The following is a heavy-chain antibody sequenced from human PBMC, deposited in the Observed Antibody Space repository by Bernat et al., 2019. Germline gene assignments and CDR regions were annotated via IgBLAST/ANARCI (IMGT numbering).Heavy chain of an antibody. CDR2: ISEGGYTT. D-gene: IGHD3-16*01. J-gene: IGHJ4*01. V-gene: IGHV3-23*01. Sequence: EVQLLESGGGLVQPGGSLRLSCAASGFTFSSYAMSWVRQAPGKGLEWVSGISEGGYTTSYADSVKGGFTISRDNSTNTLYVQMNSLRAEDTAVSYCARSAPRGNYWVHATLVTVSS. CDR3: ARSAPRGNY. CDR1: GFTFSSYA.